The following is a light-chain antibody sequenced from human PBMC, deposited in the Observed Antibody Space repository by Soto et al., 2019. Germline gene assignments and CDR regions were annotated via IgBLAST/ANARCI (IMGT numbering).Light chain of an antibody. J-gene: IGKJ3*01. CDR1: QNIGSN. Sequence: EIVLTQSPGTLSVSPGERVTLSCRASQNIGSNLAWYQQKPGQAPRLLFYGPSTRATGIPARFSGGGSGTEFTLTISSLQSEEFGVYYCQHYNEWPPAVTFGLGTTVDL. CDR3: QHYNEWPPAVT. V-gene: IGKV3-15*01. CDR2: GPS.